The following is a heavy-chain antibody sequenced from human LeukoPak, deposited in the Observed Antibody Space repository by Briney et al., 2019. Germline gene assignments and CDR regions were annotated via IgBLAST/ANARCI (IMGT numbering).Heavy chain of an antibody. CDR2: IYPGDSDT. D-gene: IGHD3-10*01. CDR3: ARSYGSGSYYNGFYY. Sequence: GEYLKISCKGSGYSFTSYWIGWVRQMPGKGLEWMGIIYPGDSDTRYSPSFQGQVTISADKSISTAYLQWSSLKASDTAMYYCARSYGSGSYYNGFYYWGQGTLVTVSS. V-gene: IGHV5-51*01. J-gene: IGHJ4*02. CDR1: GYSFTSYW.